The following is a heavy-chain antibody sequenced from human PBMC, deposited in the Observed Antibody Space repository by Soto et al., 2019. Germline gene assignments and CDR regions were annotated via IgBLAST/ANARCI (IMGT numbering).Heavy chain of an antibody. CDR1: GGSISSSSYY. CDR3: ASQTGYSYGYDY. J-gene: IGHJ4*02. V-gene: IGHV4-39*01. Sequence: QLQLQESGPGLVKPSEPLSLTCTVSGGSISSSSYYWGWIRQPPGKGLEWIGSIYYSGSTYYNPSLKSRVTISVDTSKNQFSLKLSSVTAADTAVYYCASQTGYSYGYDYWGQGTLVTVSS. CDR2: IYYSGST. D-gene: IGHD5-18*01.